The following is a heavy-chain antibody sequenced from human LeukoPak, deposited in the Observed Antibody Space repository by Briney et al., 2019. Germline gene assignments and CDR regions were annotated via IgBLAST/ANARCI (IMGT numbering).Heavy chain of an antibody. Sequence: SETLSLTCTVSGGSISSSSYYWGWIRQPPGKGLEWIGSIYYSGSTYYNPSLKSRVTISVDTSKNQFSLKLSSVTAADTAVYYCARDGGYSSSWPYYYYGMDVWGQGTTVTVSS. J-gene: IGHJ6*02. CDR3: ARDGGYSSSWPYYYYGMDV. CDR1: GGSISSSSYY. V-gene: IGHV4-39*07. D-gene: IGHD6-13*01. CDR2: IYYSGST.